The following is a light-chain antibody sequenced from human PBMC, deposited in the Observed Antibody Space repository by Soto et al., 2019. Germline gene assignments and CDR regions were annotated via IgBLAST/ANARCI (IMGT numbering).Light chain of an antibody. CDR2: AAS. CDR3: QQSYTNPWT. CDR1: QNIDRY. J-gene: IGKJ1*01. V-gene: IGKV1-39*01. Sequence: DIQMTQTPSSLYASVGDRVTITCRASQNIDRYLNWYQHKPGKAPKLLIFAASSLQSGVPSRFSGSGSATDFTLTISNLQPEDFGTYCCQQSYTNPWTFAQGTKVDIK.